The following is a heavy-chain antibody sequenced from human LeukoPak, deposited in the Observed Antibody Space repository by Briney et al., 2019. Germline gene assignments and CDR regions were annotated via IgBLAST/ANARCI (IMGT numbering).Heavy chain of an antibody. J-gene: IGHJ4*02. CDR1: GFTFSAFA. Sequence: GGSLRLSCAASGFTFSAFAMNWVRHVPGKGLQWLAFIQSDGSYEFYAAYVKGRFTISRDNSKKTVFLQMNSLRPEDTATYYCAKDQGVVGSYDYWGQGALVTVSS. V-gene: IGHV3-30*02. CDR2: IQSDGSYE. D-gene: IGHD3-16*01. CDR3: AKDQGVVGSYDY.